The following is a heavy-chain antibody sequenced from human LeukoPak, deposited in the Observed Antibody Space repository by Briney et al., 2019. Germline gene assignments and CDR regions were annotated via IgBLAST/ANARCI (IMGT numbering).Heavy chain of an antibody. J-gene: IGHJ6*03. V-gene: IGHV3-64*01. Sequence: PGGSLRLSCAASGFTFSSYAMHWVRQAPGKGLEYVSAISSNGGSTYYANSVKGRFTISRDNSKNTLYLQMGSLRAEDMAVYYCARYEDSSGWYSVRYYYYMDVWGKGTTVTISS. D-gene: IGHD6-19*01. CDR3: ARYEDSSGWYSVRYYYYMDV. CDR1: GFTFSSYA. CDR2: ISSNGGST.